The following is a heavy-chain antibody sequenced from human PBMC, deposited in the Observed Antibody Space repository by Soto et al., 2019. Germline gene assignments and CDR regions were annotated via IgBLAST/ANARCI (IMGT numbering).Heavy chain of an antibody. D-gene: IGHD2-21*02. J-gene: IGHJ4*02. CDR3: ARQRTTVVTQAYFDH. CDR1: GESISSSSYY. CDR2: IYYSGRT. Sequence: TLSLTCIVSGESISSSSYYWGWIRQPPGKGLEWIGSIYYSGRTYYNPSFKSRVTISIDTSKNQFSLKLSSVTATDTAVYYCARQRTTVVTQAYFDHWGQGALVTVYS. V-gene: IGHV4-39*01.